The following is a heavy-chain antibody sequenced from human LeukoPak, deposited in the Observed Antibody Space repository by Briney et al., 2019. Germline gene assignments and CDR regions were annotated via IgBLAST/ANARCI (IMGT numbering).Heavy chain of an antibody. CDR3: ARVAVAGAYYYYGMAV. CDR2: ISAYNGNT. D-gene: IGHD6-19*01. V-gene: IGHV1-18*04. Sequence: ASVKVSCKASGYTFTGYYMHWVRQAPGQGLEWMGWISAYNGNTNYAQKLQGRVTMTTDTSTSTAYMELRSLRSDDTAVYYCARVAVAGAYYYYGMAVWGQGTTVTVSS. CDR1: GYTFTGYY. J-gene: IGHJ6*02.